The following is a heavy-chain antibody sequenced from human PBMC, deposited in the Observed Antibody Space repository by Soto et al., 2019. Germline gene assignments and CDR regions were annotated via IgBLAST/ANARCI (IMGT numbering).Heavy chain of an antibody. CDR3: ARDQRYFDY. Sequence: EVQLVESGGGLVQPGGSLRLSCVASGFTSAYDYMCWVRQAPGKGLEWVANINQDGSEKYYVDSVKGRFTISRDNAKNAVYLHMNSLRAEDTAVYYCARDQRYFDYWGQGILAIVSS. CDR2: INQDGSEK. J-gene: IGHJ4*02. CDR1: GFTSAYDY. V-gene: IGHV3-7*01.